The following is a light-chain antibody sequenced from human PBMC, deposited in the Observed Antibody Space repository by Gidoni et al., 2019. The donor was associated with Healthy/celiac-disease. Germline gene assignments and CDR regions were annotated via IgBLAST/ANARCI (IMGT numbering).Light chain of an antibody. CDR1: ALPKQY. J-gene: IGLJ3*02. V-gene: IGLV3-25*03. Sequence: SYELTQPPSVSVSPGQTARITCSGDALPKQYAYWYQQKPGQAPVLVIYKDSERPSGIPERFSGSSSGTTVTLTISGVQAEDEADYYCQSADSSGTYILPWVFGGGTKLTVL. CDR3: QSADSSGTYILPWV. CDR2: KDS.